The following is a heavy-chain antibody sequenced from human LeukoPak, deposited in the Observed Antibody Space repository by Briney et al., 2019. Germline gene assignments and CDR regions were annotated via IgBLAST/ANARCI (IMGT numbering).Heavy chain of an antibody. CDR2: ISSSSTI. V-gene: IGHV3-48*04. D-gene: IGHD1-26*01. Sequence: GGSLRLSCAASGFTFSSYSMNWVRQAPGKGLEWVSYISSSSTIYYADSVKGRFTISRDNAKNSLYLQMNSLRAEDTAVYYCARVKGWDLDYWGQGTLVTVSS. CDR3: ARVKGWDLDY. CDR1: GFTFSSYS. J-gene: IGHJ4*02.